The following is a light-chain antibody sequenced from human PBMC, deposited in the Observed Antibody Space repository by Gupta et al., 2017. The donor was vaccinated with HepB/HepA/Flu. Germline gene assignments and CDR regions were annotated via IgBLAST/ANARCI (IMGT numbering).Light chain of an antibody. J-gene: IGLJ2*01. CDR1: RGHSNSI. CDR2: VEGSGNY. V-gene: IGLV4-60*03. Sequence: HPVLTQSSSASASLGSSVKLTCTLSRGHSNSIIAWHQQQPGKAPRYLMKVEGSGNYCKGSGVPDRFSGSSSGADRYLAISNLQSEDEADYYCETWGADTGVFGGGTRLTVL. CDR3: ETWGADTGV.